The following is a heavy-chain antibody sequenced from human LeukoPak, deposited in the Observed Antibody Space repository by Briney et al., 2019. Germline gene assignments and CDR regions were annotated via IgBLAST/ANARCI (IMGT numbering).Heavy chain of an antibody. Sequence: SETLSLTCTVSGGSISVSSYYWGWIRQPPGKGLEWIGNIFYNGKTYYNPSLKSRVTISVDTSKNQFSLKPSSVTAADTAVYLCARHRDTGYYYYMDVWGTGTTVTVSS. CDR1: GGSISVSSYY. V-gene: IGHV4-39*01. D-gene: IGHD1-1*01. J-gene: IGHJ6*03. CDR3: ARHRDTGYYYYMDV. CDR2: IFYNGKT.